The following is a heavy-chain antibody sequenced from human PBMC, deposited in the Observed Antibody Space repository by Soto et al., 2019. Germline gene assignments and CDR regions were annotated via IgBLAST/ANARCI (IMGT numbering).Heavy chain of an antibody. Sequence: EVQLLESGGGLVQPGGSLRLSCATSGFMFGSYAMNWFRQAPGKGLEWVSVISGGGSTTNYADSVRGRFTTSRDSSTDTVYLQMYGLRVEDTAVYYCAKAGKYSSPSDSWGQGTLVTVSS. V-gene: IGHV3-23*01. J-gene: IGHJ5*01. D-gene: IGHD6-19*01. CDR2: ISGGGSTT. CDR3: AKAGKYSSPSDS. CDR1: GFMFGSYA.